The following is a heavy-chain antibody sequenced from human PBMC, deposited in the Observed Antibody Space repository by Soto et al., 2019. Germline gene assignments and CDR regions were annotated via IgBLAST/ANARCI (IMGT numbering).Heavy chain of an antibody. D-gene: IGHD2-15*01. CDR1: GFTFSNYW. J-gene: IGHJ4*02. V-gene: IGHV3-74*01. Sequence: EVQLVESGGGLVQPGESLRLSCAASGFTFSNYWMHWVRQAPGKGLVWVSRIDSDGSRITYADFVKGRFTIARDNAKNTVYLHMNSLTAEDPAVYYCVRTSLVVAVATREDFWGQGTLVTFSS. CDR3: VRTSLVVAVATREDF. CDR2: IDSDGSRI.